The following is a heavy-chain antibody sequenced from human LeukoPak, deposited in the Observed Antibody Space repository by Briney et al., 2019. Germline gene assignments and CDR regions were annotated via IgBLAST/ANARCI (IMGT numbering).Heavy chain of an antibody. CDR3: ARDPNGDYIGTFDM. V-gene: IGHV3-23*01. CDR1: GITFSNYG. Sequence: GGSLRLSCAASGITFSNYGMSWVRQAPGKGLEWVSAISGSSGSTYYADSVKGRFTISRDNSKNTLYLQMNSLRAEDTAMYFCARDPNGDYIGTFDMWGRGTMVSVSS. J-gene: IGHJ3*02. CDR2: ISGSSGST. D-gene: IGHD4-17*01.